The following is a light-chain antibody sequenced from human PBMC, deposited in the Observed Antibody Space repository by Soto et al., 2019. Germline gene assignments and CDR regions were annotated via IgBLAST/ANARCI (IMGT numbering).Light chain of an antibody. Sequence: DIQMTQSPSSLSASLCDRVTITCRASQTISNYLNWYQQKPGRAPELLVYATSSLQSGVPSRFTGSGSGTHFTLTISGLQPADFATYFCQQSYNTPITFGQGTRLEIK. CDR2: ATS. CDR3: QQSYNTPIT. J-gene: IGKJ5*01. CDR1: QTISNY. V-gene: IGKV1-39*01.